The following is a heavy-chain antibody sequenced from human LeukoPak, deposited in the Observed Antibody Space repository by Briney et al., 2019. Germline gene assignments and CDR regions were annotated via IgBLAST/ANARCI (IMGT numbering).Heavy chain of an antibody. D-gene: IGHD3-10*01. CDR3: ARGPIGLGLFDY. V-gene: IGHV1-69*13. CDR2: IIPICGTA. J-gene: IGHJ4*02. Sequence: WASVKVSCKASGGTFSSYAISWVRQAPGQGLEWMGGIIPICGTANYAQKFQGRVTITADESTSTAYMELSSLRSEDTAVYYCARGPIGLGLFDYWGQGTLVTVSS. CDR1: GGTFSSYA.